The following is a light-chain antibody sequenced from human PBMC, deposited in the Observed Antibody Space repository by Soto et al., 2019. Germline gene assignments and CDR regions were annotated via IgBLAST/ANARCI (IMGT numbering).Light chain of an antibody. J-gene: IGKJ1*01. Sequence: EIVLTQSPGTLSLSPGERATLSCRASQSVSSSYLAWYQQKPGQATRLLIYGASSRATGIPARFSGSGSGTAFTLTIIRLEPEDFAVYYCQQYDSSPKTFGHGTKVEIK. CDR2: GAS. CDR3: QQYDSSPKT. CDR1: QSVSSSY. V-gene: IGKV3-20*01.